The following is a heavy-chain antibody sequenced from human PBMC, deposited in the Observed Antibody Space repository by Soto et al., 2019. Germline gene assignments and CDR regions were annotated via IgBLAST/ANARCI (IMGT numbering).Heavy chain of an antibody. Sequence: QVQLQESGPGLLKPSQTLSLTCSVSGGSISSGGYYWTWIRQHPGKGLEWIGYIYYSGSTYYNPSLKSRVTISVDMSNNQFSLKLSSVTAADTAVYFCARESRSYYFDYWGQGTLVTVSS. CDR1: GGSISSGGYY. CDR3: ARESRSYYFDY. CDR2: IYYSGST. J-gene: IGHJ4*02. V-gene: IGHV4-31*03.